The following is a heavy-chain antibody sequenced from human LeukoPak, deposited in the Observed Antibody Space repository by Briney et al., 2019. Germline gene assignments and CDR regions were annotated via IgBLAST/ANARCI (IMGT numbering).Heavy chain of an antibody. CDR2: IIPIFGTA. J-gene: IGHJ5*02. CDR3: ARLGVGYDIQHWFDP. D-gene: IGHD3-9*01. V-gene: IGHV1-69*05. CDR1: GGTSSYA. Sequence: SVKVSCKASGGTSSYAISWVRQAPGQGLEWMGGIIPIFGTADYAQQFQGRVTVTTDESRSTAYMELSRLRSDDTAVYYCARLGVGYDIQHWFDPWGQGTLVTVSS.